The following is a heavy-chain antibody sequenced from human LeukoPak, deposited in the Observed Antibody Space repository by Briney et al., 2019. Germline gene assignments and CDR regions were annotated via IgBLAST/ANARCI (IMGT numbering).Heavy chain of an antibody. CDR2: ISSSGSV. Sequence: NTSETLSLTCTVSRGSISGSIRSYYWSWLRQPPGKGLERIGYISSSGSVNDNPSLRSRVTISVDTSKNQFFLNLSSVSAADTAVYCCARIPLGYSGAYYFDYWGQGTLVTVSP. CDR1: RGSISGSIRSYY. CDR3: ARIPLGYSGAYYFDY. D-gene: IGHD5-12*01. V-gene: IGHV4-4*09. J-gene: IGHJ4*02.